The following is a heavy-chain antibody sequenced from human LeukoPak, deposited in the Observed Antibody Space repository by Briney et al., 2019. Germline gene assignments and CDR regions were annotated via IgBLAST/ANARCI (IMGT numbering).Heavy chain of an antibody. CDR1: GFTFSSYA. Sequence: PGRSLRLSCAASGFTFSSYAMHWVRQAPGKGLEWVAVISYDGSNKYYADSVKGRFTISRDDSKNTLYLQMNSLETEDTAVYYCAALWSLVAAEDYFDFWGQGTLVTVSS. V-gene: IGHV3-30*04. CDR3: AALWSLVAAEDYFDF. D-gene: IGHD5-12*01. CDR2: ISYDGSNK. J-gene: IGHJ4*02.